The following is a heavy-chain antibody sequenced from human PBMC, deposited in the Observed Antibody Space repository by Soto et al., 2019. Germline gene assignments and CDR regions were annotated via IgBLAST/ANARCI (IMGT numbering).Heavy chain of an antibody. CDR1: GYTFTSYA. CDR3: ARVREDVVVVPAARISNLYYFDH. CDR2: INAGNGNT. V-gene: IGHV1-3*01. Sequence: GASVKVSCKASGYTFTSYAMHWVRQAPGQRLEWMGWINAGNGNTKYSQKFQGRVTITRDTSASTAYMELSSLRSEDTAVYYCARVREDVVVVPAARISNLYYFDHWGQGTLVTVSS. D-gene: IGHD2-2*01. J-gene: IGHJ4*02.